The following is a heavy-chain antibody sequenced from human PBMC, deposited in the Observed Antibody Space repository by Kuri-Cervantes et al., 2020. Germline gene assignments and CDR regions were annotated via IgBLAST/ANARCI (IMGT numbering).Heavy chain of an antibody. CDR1: GFTFSNAW. V-gene: IGHV3-21*01. Sequence: GESLKISCAASGFTFSNAWMSWVRQAPGKGLEWVSSISSSSSYIYYADSVKGRFTISRDNAKNSLYLQTNSLRAEDTAVYFCARDPDQSGWSFFEYWGRGTLVTVSS. J-gene: IGHJ4*02. CDR2: ISSSSSYI. CDR3: ARDPDQSGWSFFEY. D-gene: IGHD6-19*01.